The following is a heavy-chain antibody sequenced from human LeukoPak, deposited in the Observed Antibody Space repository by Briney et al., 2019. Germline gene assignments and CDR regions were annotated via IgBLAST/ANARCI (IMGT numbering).Heavy chain of an antibody. Sequence: SETLSLTCAVYGGSFSGYYWSWIRQPPGKGLEWIGEINHSGSTNYNPSLKSRVTISVDTSKNRFSLKLSSVTAADTAVYYCARAYSGSFSVDYWGQGTLVTVSS. CDR1: GGSFSGYY. J-gene: IGHJ4*02. CDR2: INHSGST. V-gene: IGHV4-34*01. D-gene: IGHD1-26*01. CDR3: ARAYSGSFSVDY.